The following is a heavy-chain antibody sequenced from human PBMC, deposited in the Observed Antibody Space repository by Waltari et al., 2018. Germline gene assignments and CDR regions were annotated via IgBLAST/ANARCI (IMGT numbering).Heavy chain of an antibody. Sequence: VHLVESGGGLVRPGRSLRLSCAASGFIFDDYGMDWARQAPGRGVEGVASINWKSGTRHYADSVKGRFTISRDNAENSLYLQMNSLTTEDTAVYYCTKDMDGATAMAPRLDFWGQGTLVTVSS. CDR3: TKDMDGATAMAPRLDF. V-gene: IGHV3-9*01. CDR2: INWKSGTR. D-gene: IGHD5-18*01. J-gene: IGHJ4*02. CDR1: GFIFDDYG.